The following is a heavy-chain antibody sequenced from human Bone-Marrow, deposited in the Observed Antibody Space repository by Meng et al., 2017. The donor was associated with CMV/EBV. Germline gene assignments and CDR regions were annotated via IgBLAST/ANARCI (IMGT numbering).Heavy chain of an antibody. CDR1: KYTFTTYY. V-gene: IGHV1-46*01. CDR2: INPNGGTT. D-gene: IGHD3-3*01. CDR3: ASSAYDFWHGGYSGMVDYNGMDV. Sequence: ASVKVSCKASKYTFTTYYIRWVRQAPGQGLEWMGIINPNGGTTSCAEKFLGRVTMTSDTSTGTVYMEMSSLRSEDTAVYYCASSAYDFWHGGYSGMVDYNGMDVWGRGTTVTVSS. J-gene: IGHJ6*02.